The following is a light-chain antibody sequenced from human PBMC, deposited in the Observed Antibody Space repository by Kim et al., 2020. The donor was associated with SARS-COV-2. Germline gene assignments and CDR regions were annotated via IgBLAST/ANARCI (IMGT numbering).Light chain of an antibody. J-gene: IGLJ3*02. CDR1: GSDVGGYNS. CDR2: DVG. V-gene: IGLV2-14*04. CDR3: SSYTSSSTLV. Sequence: GQSITISCIGTGSDVGGYNSVSWYQQHPGKAPKCMIYDVGVRPSGISDRFSGSNSGNTASLTISGLQAEDEADYYCSSYTSSSTLVFGGGTQLTVL.